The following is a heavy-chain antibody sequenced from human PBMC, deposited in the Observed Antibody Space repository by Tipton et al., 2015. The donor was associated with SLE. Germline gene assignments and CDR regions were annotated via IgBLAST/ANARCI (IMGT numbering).Heavy chain of an antibody. Sequence: SLRLSCAASGFTFSSYEMNWVRQAPGKGLEWVSYISSSGSTIYYADSVKGRFTISRDNSKNTLYLQMSSLRAEDTAVYYCVKDPGAVAGNFDYWGQGTLVTVSS. J-gene: IGHJ4*02. CDR3: VKDPGAVAGNFDY. CDR1: GFTFSSYE. CDR2: ISSSGSTI. D-gene: IGHD6-19*01. V-gene: IGHV3-48*03.